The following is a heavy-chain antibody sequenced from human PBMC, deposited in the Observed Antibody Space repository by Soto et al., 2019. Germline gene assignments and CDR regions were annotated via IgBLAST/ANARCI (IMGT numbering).Heavy chain of an antibody. D-gene: IGHD4-17*01. Sequence: PGGSLRLSCAASRFTPGYHWISWVGQDPGKGLEWVANIRHDGSEKYSVDCVKGRFTISRDNARNSLYLQMYSLRAEDKCVYVCARGTRGTDTTKMCDYWGQGTLVTVSS. CDR1: RFTPGYHW. V-gene: IGHV3-7*01. CDR3: ARGTRGTDTTKMCDY. J-gene: IGHJ4*02. CDR2: IRHDGSEK.